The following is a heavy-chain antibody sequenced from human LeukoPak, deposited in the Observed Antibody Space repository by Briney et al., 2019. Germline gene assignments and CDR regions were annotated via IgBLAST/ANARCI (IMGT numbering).Heavy chain of an antibody. Sequence: SETLSLTCAVYGGSFIGYYWSWIRQPPGKGLEWIGDINHSGSTNYIPSLKSRVTISVDTSKSQFSLKLTSVTVADTAVYYCASARELPSLDPPGDYWGQGNLVTVSS. D-gene: IGHD1-26*01. J-gene: IGHJ4*02. V-gene: IGHV4-34*01. CDR3: ASARELPSLDPPGDY. CDR2: INHSGST. CDR1: GGSFIGYY.